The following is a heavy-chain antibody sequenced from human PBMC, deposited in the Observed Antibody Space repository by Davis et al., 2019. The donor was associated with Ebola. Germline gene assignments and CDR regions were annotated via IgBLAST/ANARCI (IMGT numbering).Heavy chain of an antibody. D-gene: IGHD2-2*01. V-gene: IGHV4-59*12. CDR1: SGSFSGYY. J-gene: IGHJ6*02. CDR2: IYYSGST. Sequence: SETLSLTCAVYSGSFSGYYWNWIRQPPGKGLEWIGYIYYSGSTNYNPSLKSRVTISVDTSKNQFSLKLSSVTAADTAVYYCARFPAVYYYYYGMDVWGQGTTVTVSS. CDR3: ARFPAVYYYYYGMDV.